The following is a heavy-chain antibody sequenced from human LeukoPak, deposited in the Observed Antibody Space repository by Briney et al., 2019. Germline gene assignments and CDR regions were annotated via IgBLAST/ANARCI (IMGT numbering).Heavy chain of an antibody. CDR3: AREGHYYGSGSYYFDY. D-gene: IGHD3-10*01. J-gene: IGHJ4*02. CDR1: GGSISSYY. V-gene: IGHV4-59*01. CDR2: IYYSGST. Sequence: PSETLSLTCTVSGGSISSYYWSWIRQPPGKGLEWIGYIYYSGSTNYNASLKSRVTISVDTSKNQFSLKLSSVTAADTAVYYCAREGHYYGSGSYYFDYWGQGTLVTVSS.